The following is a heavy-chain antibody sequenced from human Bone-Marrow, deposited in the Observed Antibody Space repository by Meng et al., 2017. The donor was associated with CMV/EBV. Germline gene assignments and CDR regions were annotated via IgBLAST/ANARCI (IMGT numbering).Heavy chain of an antibody. D-gene: IGHD2-8*01. CDR1: GGSISSSSYY. Sequence: SETLSLTCTVSGGSISSSSYYWGWIRQPPGKGLEWIGSIYYSGSTYYNPSLKSRVTISVDTSKNQFSLKLSSVTAADTAVYYCARRGMRWAYYFDYWGQGTLATFSS. J-gene: IGHJ4*02. CDR3: ARRGMRWAYYFDY. V-gene: IGHV4-39*01. CDR2: IYYSGST.